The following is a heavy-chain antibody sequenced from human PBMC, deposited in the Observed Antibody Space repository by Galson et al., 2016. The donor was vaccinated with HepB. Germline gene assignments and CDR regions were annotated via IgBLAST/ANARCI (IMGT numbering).Heavy chain of an antibody. CDR3: ARVSSPTSSTSYSRLRPYYYYGMDV. Sequence: SVKVSCKASGYSFSNYAITWLRQAPGQGLEWMGWISTYNGITNYAPKLQGRVTITTDTSTASAHMELRSLTSDDTAVYYCARVSSPTSSTSYSRLRPYYYYGMDVWGQGTTVTVSS. CDR1: GYSFSNYA. CDR2: ISTYNGIT. V-gene: IGHV1-18*01. J-gene: IGHJ6*02. D-gene: IGHD6-13*01.